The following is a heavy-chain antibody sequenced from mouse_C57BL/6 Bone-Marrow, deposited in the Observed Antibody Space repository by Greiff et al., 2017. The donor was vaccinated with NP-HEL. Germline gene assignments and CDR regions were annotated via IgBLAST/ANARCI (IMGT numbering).Heavy chain of an antibody. CDR1: GYTFTDHT. CDR2: IYPRDGST. CDR3: ARAAGAYYGSRYYAMDY. V-gene: IGHV1-78*01. Sequence: VQLQQSDAELVKPGASVKISCKVSGYTFTDHTIHWMKQRPEQGLEWIGYIYPRDGSTKYNEKFKGQATLTADKSSSTAYMQLNSLTSEDSAVYFCARAAGAYYGSRYYAMDYWGQGTSVTVSS. D-gene: IGHD1-1*01. J-gene: IGHJ4*01.